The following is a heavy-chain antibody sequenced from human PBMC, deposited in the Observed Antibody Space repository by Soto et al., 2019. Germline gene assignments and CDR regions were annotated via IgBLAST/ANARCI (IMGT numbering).Heavy chain of an antibody. CDR3: ARTFMMGNFNYDYFDP. D-gene: IGHD1-7*01. Sequence: PGGSLRLSCAASGFTFSNYNMNWVRQAPGKGLEWVSSITSHNYIYYADSVKGRFTISRDNAKNSLFLQMTSLRADDTAVYYWARTFMMGNFNYDYFDPWGQGTLVTVSS. J-gene: IGHJ5*02. CDR2: ITSHNYI. CDR1: GFTFSNYN. V-gene: IGHV3-21*01.